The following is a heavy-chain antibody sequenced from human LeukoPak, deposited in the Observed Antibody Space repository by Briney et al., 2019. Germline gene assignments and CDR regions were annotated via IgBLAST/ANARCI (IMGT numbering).Heavy chain of an antibody. CDR1: GGSISSYY. CDR2: IYYSGST. D-gene: IGHD3-22*01. CDR3: ARVVQSTDSSGFYLPEYFQH. Sequence: SETLSLTCTVSGGSISSYYWSWIRQPPGKGLEWIGYIYYSGSTNYNPSLKSRVTISVDTSKNQFSLQLRSVTAADTAVYYCARVVQSTDSSGFYLPEYFQHWGQGTLVTVSS. J-gene: IGHJ1*01. V-gene: IGHV4-59*08.